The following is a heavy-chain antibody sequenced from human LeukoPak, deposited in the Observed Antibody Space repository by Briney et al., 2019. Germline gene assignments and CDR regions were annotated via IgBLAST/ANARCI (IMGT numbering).Heavy chain of an antibody. CDR1: GYTFTVYY. CDR3: ARNYYDSSGCYQNWFDP. V-gene: IGHV1-2*02. J-gene: IGHJ5*02. Sequence: ASVKVSCKASGYTFTVYYMHWVRQAPGQGLEWMGWINPNSGGTNYAQKFQGRVTMTRDTSISTAYMELSRLRSDDTAVYYCARNYYDSSGCYQNWFDPWGQGTLVTVSS. D-gene: IGHD3-22*01. CDR2: INPNSGGT.